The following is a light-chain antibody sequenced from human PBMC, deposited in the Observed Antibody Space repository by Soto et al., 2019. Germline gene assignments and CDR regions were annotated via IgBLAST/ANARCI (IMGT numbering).Light chain of an antibody. CDR2: LDS. CDR1: QSLLQSNGNNY. Sequence: DILMTQSPLFLPATPGEPASISCRSSQSLLQSNGNNYLDWYLQKPGQSPQLLIFLDSIRASGVPDRFGGSGSGTDFTLNISRVVAKDVGVYYCMQALQSPPWTFGLGTKVEVK. V-gene: IGKV2-28*01. CDR3: MQALQSPPWT. J-gene: IGKJ1*01.